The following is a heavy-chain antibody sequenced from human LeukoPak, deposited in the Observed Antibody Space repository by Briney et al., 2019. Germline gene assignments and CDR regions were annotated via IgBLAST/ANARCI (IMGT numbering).Heavy chain of an antibody. CDR2: IYYSGST. D-gene: IGHD2-2*01. Sequence: SETLSLTCTVSGGSISSYYWSWIRQPPGKGLEWIGYIYYSGSTNYNPSLESRVTISVDTSKNQFSLKLSSVTAADTAVYYCARANQLPNDYFDYWGQGTLVTVSS. CDR3: ARANQLPNDYFDY. J-gene: IGHJ4*02. CDR1: GGSISSYY. V-gene: IGHV4-59*01.